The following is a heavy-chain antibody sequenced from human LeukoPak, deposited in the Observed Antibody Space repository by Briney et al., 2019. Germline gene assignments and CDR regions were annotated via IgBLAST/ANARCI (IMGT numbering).Heavy chain of an antibody. CDR1: GFTFSSYW. D-gene: IGHD4-17*01. CDR3: AKANLRPYYFDY. J-gene: IGHJ4*02. CDR2: ISGSGGST. Sequence: GGSLRLSCTASGFTFSSYWMSWVRQAPGKGLEWVSAISGSGGSTYYADSVKGRFTISRDNSKNTLYLQMNSLRAEDTAVYYCAKANLRPYYFDYWRQGTLVTVSS. V-gene: IGHV3-23*01.